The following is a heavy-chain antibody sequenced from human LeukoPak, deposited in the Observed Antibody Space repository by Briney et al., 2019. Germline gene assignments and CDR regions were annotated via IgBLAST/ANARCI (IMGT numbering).Heavy chain of an antibody. Sequence: SETLSLTCTVSGGSISSSSYYWGWIRQPPGKGLEWIGRIYYSGSTYYNPSLKSRVTISVDTSKNQFSLKLSSVTAADTAVYYCAGGKQWQDAFDIWGQGTMVTVSS. CDR3: AGGKQWQDAFDI. J-gene: IGHJ3*02. CDR1: GGSISSSSYY. CDR2: IYYSGST. V-gene: IGHV4-39*01. D-gene: IGHD6-19*01.